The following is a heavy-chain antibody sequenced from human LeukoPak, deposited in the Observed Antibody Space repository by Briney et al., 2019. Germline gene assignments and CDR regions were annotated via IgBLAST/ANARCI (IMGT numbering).Heavy chain of an antibody. CDR3: ARNNFDWLFAFDI. CDR1: GGSISSGSYY. V-gene: IGHV4-61*02. Sequence: SQTLSLTCTVSGGSISSGSYYWSWIRQPAGKGLEWIGRIYTSGSTNYNPSLKSRVTISVDTSKNQFSLKLSSVTAADTAVYYCARNNFDWLFAFDIWGQGTMVTVSS. CDR2: IYTSGST. D-gene: IGHD3-9*01. J-gene: IGHJ3*02.